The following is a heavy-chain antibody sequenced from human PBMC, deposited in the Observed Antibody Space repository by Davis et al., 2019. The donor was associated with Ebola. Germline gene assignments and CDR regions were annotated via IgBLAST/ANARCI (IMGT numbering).Heavy chain of an antibody. CDR1: GFSFDAYA. D-gene: IGHD2-2*01. J-gene: IGHJ5*01. CDR2: IWYEGTDG. CDR3: AREEGSSRWQNNWFDY. Sequence: GESLMISCAASGFSFDAYAMHWVRQAPGKGLEWVSSIWYEGTDGNYADSVRGRFIISRDDSKNTLYLQMNSLRVEDTAIYYCAREEGSSRWQNNWFDYWGQGTLVTVSS. V-gene: IGHV3-33*08.